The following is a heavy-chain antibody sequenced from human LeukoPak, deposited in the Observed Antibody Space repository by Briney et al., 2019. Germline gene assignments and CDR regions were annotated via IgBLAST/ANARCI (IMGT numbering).Heavy chain of an antibody. Sequence: GRSLRLSCAASGFTFSNYGMHWVRQAPGKGLEWVAVISFDGSNKYYGDSVKGRFTISRENSKNTLYLQMNSLRAEDTAVYYCAKARPAIATRVGYYYYGLDVWGQGTTVTVSS. V-gene: IGHV3-30*18. CDR2: ISFDGSNK. CDR3: AKARPAIATRVGYYYYGLDV. CDR1: GFTFSNYG. D-gene: IGHD6-6*01. J-gene: IGHJ6*02.